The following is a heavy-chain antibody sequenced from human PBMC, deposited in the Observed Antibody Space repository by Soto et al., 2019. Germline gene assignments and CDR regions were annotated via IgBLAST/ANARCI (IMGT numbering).Heavy chain of an antibody. Sequence: GSLRLSCAASGFTFSTYNMNWVRQAPGKGLEWVSYISSGSSTIYYADSVEGRFTISRDNAKNSLYLQMNSLRAEDTAVYYCARKLVGSGSYYLDYWGQGTLVTVSS. V-gene: IGHV3-48*01. CDR3: ARKLVGSGSYYLDY. CDR1: GFTFSTYN. D-gene: IGHD3-10*01. J-gene: IGHJ4*02. CDR2: ISSGSSTI.